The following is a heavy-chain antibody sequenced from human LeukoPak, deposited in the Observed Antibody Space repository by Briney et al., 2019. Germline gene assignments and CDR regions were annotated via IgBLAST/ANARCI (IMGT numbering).Heavy chain of an antibody. Sequence: SETLSLTCTVSGASISSSTYYWGWIRQPPGKGLEWIGTLYYSGSTYFSPSLQSRVTISVDTSENQFSLKLSSVTAADTAVYYCARHPRSGYSYGFDAFDMWGQGTMVTVPS. CDR1: GASISSSTYY. CDR3: ARHPRSGYSYGFDAFDM. D-gene: IGHD5-18*01. CDR2: LYYSGST. V-gene: IGHV4-39*01. J-gene: IGHJ3*02.